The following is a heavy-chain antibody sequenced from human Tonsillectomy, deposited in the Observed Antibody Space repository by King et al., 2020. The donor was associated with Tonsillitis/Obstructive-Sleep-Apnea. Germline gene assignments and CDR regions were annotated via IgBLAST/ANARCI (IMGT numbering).Heavy chain of an antibody. CDR1: GDSVSSNSAD. V-gene: IGHV6-1*01. D-gene: IGHD4-23*01. CDR2: TYYRSKWYN. J-gene: IGHJ4*02. Sequence: VQLQQSGPGLVKPSQTLSLTCDISGDSVSSNSADGNWIRQSPSRGLEWLGRTYYRSKWYNDYAVSVKSRIIINPDTSKNQFPLQLNSVTPEETAVYHCASVRYGGNSGRGYFDYWGQGTLVTVSS. CDR3: ASVRYGGNSGRGYFDY.